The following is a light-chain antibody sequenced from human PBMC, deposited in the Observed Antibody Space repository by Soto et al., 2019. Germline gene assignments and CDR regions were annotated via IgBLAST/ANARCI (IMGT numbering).Light chain of an antibody. Sequence: QSVLTQPPSVSAAPGQKVTISCSGSSSNIGSDFVSWYQQRPGTAPQLLIYENNKRPSCIPDRFSGSKSATSATLGITGLQTGDEDDYYCAAWDTSLSGGVFGGWTKLTVL. CDR1: SSNIGSDF. V-gene: IGLV1-51*02. CDR3: AAWDTSLSGGV. CDR2: ENN. J-gene: IGLJ3*02.